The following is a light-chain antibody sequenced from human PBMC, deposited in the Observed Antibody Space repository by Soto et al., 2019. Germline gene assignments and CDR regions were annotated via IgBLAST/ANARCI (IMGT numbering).Light chain of an antibody. CDR2: QDS. Sequence: SYELTQPPSVSVSPGQTASITCSGDKLGDKYACWYQQKPGQSPVLVIYQDSKRPSGIPERFSGSNSGNTATLTISGTQAMDEADYYCQAWDSSPVVEFGGGTKLTVL. J-gene: IGLJ2*01. CDR3: QAWDSSPVVE. V-gene: IGLV3-1*01. CDR1: KLGDKY.